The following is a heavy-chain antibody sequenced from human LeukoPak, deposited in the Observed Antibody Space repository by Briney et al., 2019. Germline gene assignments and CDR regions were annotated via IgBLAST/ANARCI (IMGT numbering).Heavy chain of an antibody. J-gene: IGHJ5*02. CDR3: ARGVVTMTEVSNWFDP. D-gene: IGHD2-21*02. CDR2: IIPILGIA. CDR1: GGTFSSYA. V-gene: IGHV1-69*04. Sequence: SVKVSCKASGGTFSSYAISWVRQAPGQGLEWMGRIIPILGIANHAQKFQGRVTITADKSTSTAYMELSSLRSEDTAVYYCARGVVTMTEVSNWFDPWGQGTLVTVSS.